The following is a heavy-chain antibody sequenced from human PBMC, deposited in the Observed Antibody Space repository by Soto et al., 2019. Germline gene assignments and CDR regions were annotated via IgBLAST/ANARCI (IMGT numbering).Heavy chain of an antibody. CDR2: IIPIFGTA. J-gene: IGHJ3*02. D-gene: IGHD5-18*01. CDR1: GGTFSSYA. CDR3: ASRVGGYSYALTDDDFDI. V-gene: IGHV1-69*12. Sequence: QVQLVQSGAEVKKPGSSVKVSCKASGGTFSSYAISWVRQAPGQGLEWMGGIIPIFGTANYAQKFQGRVTITADESTSTAYMELSRLRSEDTAVYYCASRVGGYSYALTDDDFDICGQGTMVTVSS.